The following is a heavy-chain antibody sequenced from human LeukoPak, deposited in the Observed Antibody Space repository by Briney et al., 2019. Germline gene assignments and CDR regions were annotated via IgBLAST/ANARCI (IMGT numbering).Heavy chain of an antibody. CDR2: ISWDGGST. CDR1: GFTFDDYT. D-gene: IGHD1-26*01. Sequence: GGSLRLSCAASGFTFDDYTMHWVRQAPGKGLEWVSLISWDGGSTYYADSVKGRFTISRDNSKNSLYLQMNSLRAEDTAVYYCARAWGIVGDIGYYFDYWGQGTLVTVSS. CDR3: ARAWGIVGDIGYYFDY. V-gene: IGHV3-43*01. J-gene: IGHJ4*02.